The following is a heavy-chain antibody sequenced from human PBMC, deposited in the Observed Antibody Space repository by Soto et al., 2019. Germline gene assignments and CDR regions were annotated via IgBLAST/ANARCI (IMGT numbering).Heavy chain of an antibody. J-gene: IGHJ4*02. V-gene: IGHV3-7*03. CDR2: IKQDGSEK. Sequence: GSLRLSCAASGFTFSSYWMSWVRQAPGKGLEWVANIKQDGSEKYYVDSVKGRFTISRDNAKNSLYLQMKSLRAKDADVYYCEREDCSSTSCSHPPGYFDYWGQGTLVTVSS. CDR1: GFTFSSYW. D-gene: IGHD2-2*01. CDR3: EREDCSSTSCSHPPGYFDY.